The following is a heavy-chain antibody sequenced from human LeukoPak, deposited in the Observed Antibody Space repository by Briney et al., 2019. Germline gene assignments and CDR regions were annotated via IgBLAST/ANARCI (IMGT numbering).Heavy chain of an antibody. D-gene: IGHD4-17*01. CDR2: IIPIFGTA. J-gene: IGHJ4*02. CDR3: ARDRGDYNHNFDY. V-gene: IGHV1-69*01. CDR1: GGTFSSYA. Sequence: SVKVSCKASGGTFSSYAISWVRQAPGQGLEWMGGIIPIFGTANYAQKFQGRVTITADESTSTAYMELSSLRAEDTAVYFCARDRGDYNHNFDYWGQGTLVTVSS.